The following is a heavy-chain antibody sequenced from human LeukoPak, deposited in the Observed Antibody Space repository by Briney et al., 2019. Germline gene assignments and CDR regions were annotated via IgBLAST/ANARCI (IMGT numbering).Heavy chain of an antibody. D-gene: IGHD2-15*01. J-gene: IGHJ4*02. CDR1: GDSFSGYY. V-gene: IGHV4-34*01. Sequence: PSETLSLTCAVHGDSFSGYYWNWIRQPPGKGLEWIGEIDHTGSTNYISSPKSRMTISVDTSKNQFSLKLTSVTAADTAVYYCARSPRYQYCSGGSCYSHYLDYWGQGTLVTVSS. CDR2: IDHTGST. CDR3: ARSPRYQYCSGGSCYSHYLDY.